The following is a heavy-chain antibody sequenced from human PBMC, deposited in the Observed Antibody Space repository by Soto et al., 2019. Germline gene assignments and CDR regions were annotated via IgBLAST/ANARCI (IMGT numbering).Heavy chain of an antibody. D-gene: IGHD1-26*01. CDR1: GDSVSSNSAA. CDR3: ARGSGTKRYYYYGMDV. J-gene: IGHJ6*02. V-gene: IGHV6-1*01. CDR2: TYYRSKWYN. Sequence: SQTLSLTCAISGDSVSSNSAAWNWIRQSPSRGLEWLGRTYYRSKWYNDYAVSVKSRITINPDTSKNQFSLQLNSVTPEDTAVYYCARGSGTKRYYYYGMDVWGQGTTVTVSS.